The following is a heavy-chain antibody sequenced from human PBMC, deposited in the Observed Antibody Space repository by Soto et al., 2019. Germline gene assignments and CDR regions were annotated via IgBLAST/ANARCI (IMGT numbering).Heavy chain of an antibody. CDR1: GYTFSSYH. D-gene: IGHD2-2*01. CDR2: ISAYNGNT. Sequence: QVQLVQSGAEVKKPGASVKVSCKASGYTFSSYHISWVRQAPGQGLEWMGWISAYNGNTNYAQKLQSRVTITTDTSPSTAYMELRGMRSDATAVYHCAREGPPANYWGQRTMVTVSS. J-gene: IGHJ4*02. V-gene: IGHV1-18*01. CDR3: AREGPPANY.